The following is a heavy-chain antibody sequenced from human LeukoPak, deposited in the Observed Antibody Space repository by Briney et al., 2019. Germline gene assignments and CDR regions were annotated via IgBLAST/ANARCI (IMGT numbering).Heavy chain of an antibody. D-gene: IGHD3-10*01. J-gene: IGHJ5*02. CDR2: ISSDGSST. CDR1: GFTFSSYW. CDR3: ARVKWFGELWRGENWFDP. V-gene: IGHV3-74*01. Sequence: PGGSLRLSCAASGFTFSSYWMHWVRQAPGKGLVWVSRISSDGSSTSYADSVKGRFTISRDNAKNTLYLQMNSLRAEDTAVYYCARVKWFGELWRGENWFDPWGQGTLVTVSS.